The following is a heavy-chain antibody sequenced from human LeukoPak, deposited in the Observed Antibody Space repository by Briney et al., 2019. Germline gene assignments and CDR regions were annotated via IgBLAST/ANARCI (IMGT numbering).Heavy chain of an antibody. V-gene: IGHV4-38-2*02. CDR3: ARALDSGSYYNV. CDR1: GYSISSGYY. CDR2: IYHSGST. J-gene: IGHJ6*04. D-gene: IGHD3-10*01. Sequence: NPSETLSLTCTVSGYSISSGYYWGWIRQPPGKGLEWIGSIYHSGSTYYNPSLKSRVTISVDTSKNQFSLKLSSVTAADTAVYYCARALDSGSYYNVWGKGTTVTVSS.